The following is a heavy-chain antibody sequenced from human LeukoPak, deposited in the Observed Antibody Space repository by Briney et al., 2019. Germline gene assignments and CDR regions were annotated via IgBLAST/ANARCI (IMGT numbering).Heavy chain of an antibody. D-gene: IGHD1-26*01. CDR3: ARVGATTIYY. CDR2: INPNSGGT. V-gene: IGHV1-2*02. J-gene: IGHJ4*02. Sequence: ASVKVSCKDSGYTFTAYYMHWVRQAPGQGLEWMGWINPNSGGTNYAQKFQGRVTMTRDTSISTAYMELSRLKSDDTAVYYCARVGATTIYYWGQGTLVTVSS. CDR1: GYTFTAYY.